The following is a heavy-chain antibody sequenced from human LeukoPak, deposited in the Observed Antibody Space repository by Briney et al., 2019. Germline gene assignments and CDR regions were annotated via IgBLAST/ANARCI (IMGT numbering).Heavy chain of an antibody. Sequence: GGSLRLSCAASGFTFSSYSMNWVRQAPGKGLEWVSYISSSSSTIYYADSVKGRFTISRDNAKNSLYLRMNSLRAEDTAVYYCARDLPSGWYYFDYWGQGTLVTVSS. V-gene: IGHV3-48*04. CDR3: ARDLPSGWYYFDY. J-gene: IGHJ4*02. D-gene: IGHD6-19*01. CDR1: GFTFSSYS. CDR2: ISSSSSTI.